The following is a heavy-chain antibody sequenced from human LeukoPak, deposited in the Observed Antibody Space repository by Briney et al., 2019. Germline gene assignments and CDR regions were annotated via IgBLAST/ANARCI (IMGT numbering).Heavy chain of an antibody. Sequence: GGSLRLSCAASGFTFDDYAMHWVRQAPGKGLEWVSGISWNSGSIGYADSVKGRFTISRDNARNSLYLEMNSLRPEDTALYFCAKDRDFYNGLDVWGQGTMVTVSS. V-gene: IGHV3-9*01. CDR2: ISWNSGSI. J-gene: IGHJ6*02. CDR3: AKDRDFYNGLDV. CDR1: GFTFDDYA. D-gene: IGHD2/OR15-2a*01.